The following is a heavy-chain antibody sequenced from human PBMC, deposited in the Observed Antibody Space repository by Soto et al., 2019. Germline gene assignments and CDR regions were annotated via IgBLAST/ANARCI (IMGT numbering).Heavy chain of an antibody. CDR2: IHYSGST. V-gene: IGHV4-31*03. J-gene: IGHJ4*02. Sequence: QVQLQESGPGLVKPSQTLSLTCTVSGGSINSGGYYWSWIRQHPGKGLEWIGYIHYSGSTYYNPSIKSRVTMSLATSKNQFSLKLTSVTVADTAVYYCATELPAARIGYWGQGTLVTVSS. D-gene: IGHD6-6*01. CDR1: GGSINSGGYY. CDR3: ATELPAARIGY.